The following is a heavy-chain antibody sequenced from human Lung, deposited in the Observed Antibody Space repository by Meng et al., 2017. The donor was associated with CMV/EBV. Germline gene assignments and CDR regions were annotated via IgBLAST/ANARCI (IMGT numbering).Heavy chain of an antibody. V-gene: IGHV3-43D*03. CDR1: GFTFDDYA. D-gene: IGHD6-19*01. CDR3: AKGLRYYYGMDV. CDR2: ISWDGGST. J-gene: IGHJ6*02. Sequence: SXAASGFTFDDYAMHWVRQAPGKGLEWVSLISWDGGSTYYADSVKGRFTISRDNSKNSLYLQMNSLRAEDTALYYCAKGLRYYYGMDVWGQGTTVTVSS.